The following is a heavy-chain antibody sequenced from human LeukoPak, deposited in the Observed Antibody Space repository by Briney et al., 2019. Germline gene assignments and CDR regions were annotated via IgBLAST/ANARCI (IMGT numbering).Heavy chain of an antibody. D-gene: IGHD3-22*01. Sequence: PGGSLRLSCVVSGFTFSIYEMNWVRQAPGKGLEWVSYISSGGGTICYADSVKGRFTISRDNAKNPLYLQMNSLRAEDTAVYYCARIRADSSGYYYKYFDFWGQGTLVTVSS. V-gene: IGHV3-48*03. CDR2: ISSGGGTI. J-gene: IGHJ4*02. CDR1: GFTFSIYE. CDR3: ARIRADSSGYYYKYFDF.